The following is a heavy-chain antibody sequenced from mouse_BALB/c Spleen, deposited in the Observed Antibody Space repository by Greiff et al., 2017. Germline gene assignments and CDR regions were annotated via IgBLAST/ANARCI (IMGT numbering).Heavy chain of an antibody. D-gene: IGHD1-2*01. Sequence: QVQLQQSGPELVKPGASVKMSCKASGYTFTSYYIHWVKQRPGQGLEWIGWIYPGDGSTKYNEKFKGKTTLTADKSSSTAYMLLSSLTSEDSAIYFCARGLLRPPYYAMDYWGQGTSVTVSS. CDR3: ARGLLRPPYYAMDY. CDR1: GYTFTSYY. J-gene: IGHJ4*01. CDR2: IYPGDGST. V-gene: IGHV1S56*01.